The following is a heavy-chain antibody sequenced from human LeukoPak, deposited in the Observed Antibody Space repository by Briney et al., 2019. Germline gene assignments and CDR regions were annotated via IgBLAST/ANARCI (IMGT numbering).Heavy chain of an antibody. CDR1: GFTFSSYA. CDR3: ARDHGSGINYYYGMDV. J-gene: IGHJ6*02. CDR2: ISGSGGST. Sequence: QAGGSLRLSCAASGFTFSSYAMSWVRQAPWKGLEWVSAISGSGGSTYYADSVKGRFTISRDNSKNTLYLQMNSLRAEDTAVYYCARDHGSGINYYYGMDVWGQGTTVTVSS. V-gene: IGHV3-23*01. D-gene: IGHD3-10*01.